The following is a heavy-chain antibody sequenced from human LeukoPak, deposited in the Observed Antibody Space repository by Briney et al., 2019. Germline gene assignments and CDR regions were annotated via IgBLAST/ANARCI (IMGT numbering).Heavy chain of an antibody. Sequence: PGGSLRLSRAASGFTFSSYSMNWVRQAPGEGLEWVSYISSSSSTIYYADSVKGRFTISRDNAKNSLYLQMNSLRDEDTAVYYCARERGGYYYYDSSGYGAFDIWGQGTMVTVSS. D-gene: IGHD3-22*01. J-gene: IGHJ3*02. CDR1: GFTFSSYS. CDR2: ISSSSSTI. V-gene: IGHV3-48*02. CDR3: ARERGGYYYYDSSGYGAFDI.